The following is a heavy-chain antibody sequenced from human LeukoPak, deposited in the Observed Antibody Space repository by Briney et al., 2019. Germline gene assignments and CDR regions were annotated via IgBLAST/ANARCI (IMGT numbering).Heavy chain of an antibody. CDR3: ARDQYYDFWSGYYSNGMDV. D-gene: IGHD3-3*01. CDR1: GFTFSSYW. J-gene: IGHJ6*02. Sequence: PGGSLRLSCAASGFTFSSYWMHWVRQAPGKGLVWVSRINSDGSSTSYADSVKGRFTISRDNAKNTLYLQMNSLRAEDTAVYYCARDQYYDFWSGYYSNGMDVWGQGTTVTVSS. V-gene: IGHV3-74*01. CDR2: INSDGSST.